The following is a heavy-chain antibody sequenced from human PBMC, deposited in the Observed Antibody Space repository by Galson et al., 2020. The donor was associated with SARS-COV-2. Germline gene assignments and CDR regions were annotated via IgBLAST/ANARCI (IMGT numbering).Heavy chain of an antibody. CDR2: ISYDGSNK. CDR3: AKDQSMTDDILAGYSPPLDYYYGMDV. CDR1: GFTFSSYG. V-gene: IGHV3-30*18. D-gene: IGHD3-9*01. J-gene: IGHJ6*02. Sequence: GGSLRLSCAASGFTFSSYGMHWVRQAPGKGLEWVAVISYDGSNKYYADSVKGRFTISRDNSKNTLYLQMNSLRAEDTAVYYCAKDQSMTDDILAGYSPPLDYYYGMDVWGQGTTVTVSS.